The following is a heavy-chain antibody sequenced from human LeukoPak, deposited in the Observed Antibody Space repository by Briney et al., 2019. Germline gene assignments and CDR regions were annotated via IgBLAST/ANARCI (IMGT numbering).Heavy chain of an antibody. CDR2: INPSGGST. Sequence: ASVKVSCKASGYTFTSYYMHWVRQAPGQGLEWMGIINPSGGSTSYAQKFQGRVTMTRDMSTSTVYMELSSLRSEDTAVYYCARGGYDSSGYYSSFDIWGQGTMVTVSS. V-gene: IGHV1-46*01. D-gene: IGHD3-22*01. CDR3: ARGGYDSSGYYSSFDI. J-gene: IGHJ3*02. CDR1: GYTFTSYY.